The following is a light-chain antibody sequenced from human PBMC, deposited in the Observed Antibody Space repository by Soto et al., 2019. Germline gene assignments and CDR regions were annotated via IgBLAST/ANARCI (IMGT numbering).Light chain of an antibody. CDR2: GAS. Sequence: EIVLTQSPGTLSLSPGERATRSCRASQSVSSSYLAWYQQKPGQAPRLLIYGASSRATGIPDRFSGSGSGTDFTLTISRLEPEDFAVYYCQQYGSLPSRTFGQGTKVEIK. CDR3: QQYGSLPSRT. J-gene: IGKJ1*01. CDR1: QSVSSSY. V-gene: IGKV3-20*01.